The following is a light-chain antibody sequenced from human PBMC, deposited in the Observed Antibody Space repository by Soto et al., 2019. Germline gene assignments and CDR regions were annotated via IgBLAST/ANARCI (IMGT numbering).Light chain of an antibody. J-gene: IGKJ5*01. CDR1: QGISSY. Sequence: DIQLTQSPSFLSASVGDRVTITCRASQGISSYLAWYQQKPGKAPKLLIYAASTLQSGVPSRFSGSGTGTEFTLTISSLQPEEFETYYCQQLNSFPITFGQGTRLEIK. CDR3: QQLNSFPIT. V-gene: IGKV1-9*01. CDR2: AAS.